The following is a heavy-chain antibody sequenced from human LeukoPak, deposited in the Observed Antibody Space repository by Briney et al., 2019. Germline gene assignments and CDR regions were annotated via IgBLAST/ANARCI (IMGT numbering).Heavy chain of an antibody. V-gene: IGHV3-20*04. Sequence: PGGSLRLSCAASGFTFDDYGMSWVRQAPGKGLEWVSGINWNGGSTGYADSVKGRFTISRDNAKNSLYLQMNSLRAEDTALYYCARDAAQLAGRYYYYYMDVWGKGTTVTVSS. D-gene: IGHD6-6*01. CDR1: GFTFDDYG. J-gene: IGHJ6*03. CDR2: INWNGGST. CDR3: ARDAAQLAGRYYYYYMDV.